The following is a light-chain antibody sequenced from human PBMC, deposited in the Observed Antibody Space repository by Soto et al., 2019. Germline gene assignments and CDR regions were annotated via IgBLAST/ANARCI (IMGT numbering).Light chain of an antibody. J-gene: IGLJ2*01. CDR1: SSDVGGYNY. V-gene: IGLV2-14*01. Sequence: QSALTQPASVSGSPGQSITISCTGTSSDVGGYNYVSWYQQHPGKAPKLMIYDVSNRPSGVSNRCSGSTSGNTASLTISGLQAEDEADYYCSSYTSSSTIVVFGGGTKLTVL. CDR2: DVS. CDR3: SSYTSSSTIVV.